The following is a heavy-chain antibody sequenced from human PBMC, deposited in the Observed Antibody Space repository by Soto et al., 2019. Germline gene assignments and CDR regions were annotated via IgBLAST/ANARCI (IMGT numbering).Heavy chain of an antibody. J-gene: IGHJ4*02. CDR1: GFTFSSYA. CDR2: ISYDGSNK. Sequence: GGSLRLSCAASGFTFSSYAMHWVRQAPGKGLEWVAVISYDGSNKYYADSVKGRFTISRDNSKNTLYLQMNSLRAEDTAVYYCARGIAVAGPAPDYWGQGTLVTVSS. D-gene: IGHD6-19*01. CDR3: ARGIAVAGPAPDY. V-gene: IGHV3-30-3*01.